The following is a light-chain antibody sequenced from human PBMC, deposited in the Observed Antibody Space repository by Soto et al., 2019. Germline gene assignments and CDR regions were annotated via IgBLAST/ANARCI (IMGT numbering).Light chain of an antibody. CDR1: SSDVGGYNY. CDR2: DVS. CDR3: SSYTSSSTHYV. V-gene: IGLV2-14*01. J-gene: IGLJ1*01. Sequence: QSVLAQPASVSGSPGQSITISCTGTSSDVGGYNYVSWYQQHPGKAPKLMIYDVSNRPSGGSNRFSGSKSGNTASLTISGLQAEDEADYYCSSYTSSSTHYVFGTGTKVTVL.